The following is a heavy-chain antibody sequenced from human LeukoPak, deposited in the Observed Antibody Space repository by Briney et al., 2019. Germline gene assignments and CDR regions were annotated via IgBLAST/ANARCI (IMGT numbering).Heavy chain of an antibody. CDR2: IIPIFGTA. CDR3: ASARRDGYNPILYFDY. D-gene: IGHD5-24*01. J-gene: IGHJ4*02. V-gene: IGHV1-69*13. Sequence: ASVNVSFKASGGTFSNYAISWVRQAPGQGLEWMGGIIPIFGTANYAQTFQGRVTITADESTSTAYMELSSLRSEDTAVYYCASARRDGYNPILYFDYWGQGTLVTVSS. CDR1: GGTFSNYA.